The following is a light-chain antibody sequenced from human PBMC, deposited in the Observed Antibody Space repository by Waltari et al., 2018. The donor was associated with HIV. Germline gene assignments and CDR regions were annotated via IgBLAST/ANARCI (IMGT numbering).Light chain of an antibody. CDR2: IND. V-gene: IGLV1-44*01. CDR1: ISNIGSNP. CDR3: AAWDDSLKGRV. Sequence: QSVLTQPPSASGTPGQRLTIPCSGSISNIGSNPVNWYQQLPGTAPQLLIYINDQRPSGVPDRFSGSKSGTSASLAISGLQSEDEADYYCAAWDDSLKGRVFGGGTELTVL. J-gene: IGLJ3*02.